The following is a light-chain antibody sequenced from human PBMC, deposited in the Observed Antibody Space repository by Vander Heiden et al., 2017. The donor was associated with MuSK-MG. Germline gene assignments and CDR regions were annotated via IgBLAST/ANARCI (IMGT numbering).Light chain of an antibody. V-gene: IGLV3-21*03. CDR3: QVWDSSSDHSVV. CDR2: EDS. J-gene: IGLJ2*01. Sequence: SYVLTQPPSVSLAPGKTARITCGGTNIGSKSVHWYQQKPGQAPVLVGYEDSDRPSGIPERFSGSNSGNTATLTISRVEAGDEADYYCQVWDSSSDHSVVFGGGTKLTV. CDR1: NIGSKS.